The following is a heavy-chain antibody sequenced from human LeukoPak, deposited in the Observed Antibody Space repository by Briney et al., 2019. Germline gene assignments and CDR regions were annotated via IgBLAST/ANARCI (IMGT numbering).Heavy chain of an antibody. Sequence: GGSLRLSCAASGFTFSTYWMTWVRQAPGKGLEWVANIEQDGSAKYYVDSLRGRFSISRDNVKNSLFLQMNSLSAEDTTVHYSARCPYDSTGYYSVPSHLDYWGQGTLVTVSS. CDR3: ARCPYDSTGYYSVPSHLDY. D-gene: IGHD3-22*01. CDR1: GFTFSTYW. CDR2: IEQDGSAK. J-gene: IGHJ4*02. V-gene: IGHV3-7*01.